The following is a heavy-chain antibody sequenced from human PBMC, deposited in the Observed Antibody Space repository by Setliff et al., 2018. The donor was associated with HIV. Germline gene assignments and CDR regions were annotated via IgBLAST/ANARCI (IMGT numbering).Heavy chain of an antibody. CDR3: AHRRELLWFGESPGAFDI. D-gene: IGHD3-10*01. CDR1: GFSLTTSGVG. CDR2: IYWSDDK. J-gene: IGHJ3*02. Sequence: SGPTLVNPTQTLTLTCPFSGFSLTTSGVGVGWIRQPPGEALEWLALIYWSDDKRYSPSLKSRLTITRDTSKNQVVLTMTNMDPVDTATYYCAHRRELLWFGESPGAFDIWGQGTMVTVSS. V-gene: IGHV2-5*01.